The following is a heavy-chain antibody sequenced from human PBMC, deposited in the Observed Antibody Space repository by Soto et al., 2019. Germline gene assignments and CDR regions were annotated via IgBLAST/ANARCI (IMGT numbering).Heavy chain of an antibody. J-gene: IGHJ6*04. V-gene: IGHV3-33*01. Sequence: GGSLRLSCAASGFTFSSYGMHWVRQAPGKGLEWVAVIWYDGSNKYYADSVKGRFTISRDNSKNTLYLQMNSLRAEDTAVYYCARERRRDQCGWNDGTLSYGMYVWGKGTTVTVAS. CDR3: ARERRRDQCGWNDGTLSYGMYV. CDR2: IWYDGSNK. CDR1: GFTFSSYG. D-gene: IGHD1-1*01.